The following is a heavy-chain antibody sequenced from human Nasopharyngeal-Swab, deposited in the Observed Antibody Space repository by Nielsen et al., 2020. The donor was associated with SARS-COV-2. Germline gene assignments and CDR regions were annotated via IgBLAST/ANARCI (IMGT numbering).Heavy chain of an antibody. Sequence: GESLKISCAASGFTFSDYYMSWIRQAPGKGLEWVSYISSSGSTIYYADSAKGRFTISRDNAKNSLYLQMNSLRAEDTAVYYCARVPDYGDYEFDYWGQGTLVTVSS. CDR3: ARVPDYGDYEFDY. V-gene: IGHV3-11*04. CDR1: GFTFSDYY. CDR2: ISSSGSTI. J-gene: IGHJ4*02. D-gene: IGHD4-17*01.